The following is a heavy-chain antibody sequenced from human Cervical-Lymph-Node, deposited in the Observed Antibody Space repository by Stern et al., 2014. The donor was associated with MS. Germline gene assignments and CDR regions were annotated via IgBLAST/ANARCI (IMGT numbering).Heavy chain of an antibody. D-gene: IGHD3-10*01. V-gene: IGHV4-31*03. CDR1: GGSISSGGYY. CDR3: ARVVRRDWFDP. Sequence: VQLEESGPGLVKPSQTLSLTCTVSGGSISSGGYYWSWIRQHPGKGLEWFGYIYYSGSTYYNPSLKSRVTISVDTSKNQFSLKLSSVAAADTAVYYCARVVRRDWFDPWGQGTLVTVSS. J-gene: IGHJ5*02. CDR2: IYYSGST.